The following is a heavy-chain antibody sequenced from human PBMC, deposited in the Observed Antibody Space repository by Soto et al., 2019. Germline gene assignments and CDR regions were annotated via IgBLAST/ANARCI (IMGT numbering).Heavy chain of an antibody. J-gene: IGHJ6*04. D-gene: IGHD3-10*01. V-gene: IGHV4-39*01. CDR2: IYYSGST. CDR3: ARHGAVLLWFGEYSSLGV. Sequence: PSETLSLTCTVSGGSISSSSYYWGWIRQPPGKGLEWIGSIYYSGSTYYNPSLKSRVTISVDTSKNQFSLKLSSVTAADTAVYYCARHGAVLLWFGEYSSLGVWGKGTTVTVSS. CDR1: GGSISSSSYY.